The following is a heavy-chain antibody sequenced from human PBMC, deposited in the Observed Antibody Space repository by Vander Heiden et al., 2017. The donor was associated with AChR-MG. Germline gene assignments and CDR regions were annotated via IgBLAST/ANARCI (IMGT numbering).Heavy chain of an antibody. V-gene: IGHV5-51*01. Sequence: EVQLVPSGAEVKKPGESLQISCKGSGYSFTSYWVGWVRQMPGKGLEWMGIIYPGDSDTRYSPSFQGQVTISADKSISTAYLQWSSLKASDTAMYYCARHAPEYSSSIYYYGMDVWGQGTTVTVSS. CDR3: ARHAPEYSSSIYYYGMDV. CDR2: IYPGDSDT. D-gene: IGHD6-6*01. J-gene: IGHJ6*02. CDR1: GYSFTSYW.